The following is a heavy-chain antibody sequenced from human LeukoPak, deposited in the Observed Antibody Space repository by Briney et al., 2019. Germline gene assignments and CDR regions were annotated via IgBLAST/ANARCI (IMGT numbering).Heavy chain of an antibody. V-gene: IGHV1-18*01. Sequence: EASVKVSCKASGYTFTSYGISWVRQAPGQGLEWMGWISAYNGNTNYAQKLQGRVTMTTDTSTRTAYMELRSLRSDDTAVYYCARDQFSSSWYLHYYYYMDVWGKGTTVTVSS. CDR3: ARDQFSSSWYLHYYYYMDV. J-gene: IGHJ6*03. CDR2: ISAYNGNT. CDR1: GYTFTSYG. D-gene: IGHD6-13*01.